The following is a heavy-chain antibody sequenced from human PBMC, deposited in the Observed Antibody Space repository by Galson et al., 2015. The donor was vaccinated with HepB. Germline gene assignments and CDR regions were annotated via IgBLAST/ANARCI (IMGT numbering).Heavy chain of an antibody. D-gene: IGHD5-12*01. V-gene: IGHV3-72*01. CDR2: TRNKANSYTT. J-gene: IGHJ4*02. CDR3: ARGDSGYIN. Sequence: SLRLSCAASGFTFSDHYMDWVRQAPGKGLEWVGRTRNKANSYTTEYAASVKGRFTISRDDSKNSLYLQMNSLKTEATAVYYCARGDSGYINWGQGTLVTVSS. CDR1: GFTFSDHY.